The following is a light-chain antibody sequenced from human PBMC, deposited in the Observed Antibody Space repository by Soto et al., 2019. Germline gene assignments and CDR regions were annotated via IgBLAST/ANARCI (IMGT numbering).Light chain of an antibody. Sequence: QSVLTQPPSVSGAPGQRVTISCTGGSSNIGAGYDVHWYQQLPGTAPKLLIYDNTNRPSGVPDRFSGSKSGTSASLAITGLQAEDESDYYCSSYTCSSSQVFGPGTKVTDL. CDR1: SSNIGAGYD. CDR2: DNT. CDR3: SSYTCSSSQV. J-gene: IGLJ1*01. V-gene: IGLV1-40*01.